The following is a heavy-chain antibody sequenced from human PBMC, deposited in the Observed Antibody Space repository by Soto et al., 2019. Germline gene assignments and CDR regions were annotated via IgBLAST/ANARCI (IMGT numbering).Heavy chain of an antibody. CDR1: GFTFSSYG. D-gene: IGHD2-2*01. Sequence: GGSLRLSCAASGFTFSSYGMHWVRQAPGKGLEWVAVISYDGSNKYYADSVKGRFPISRDNSKNTLYLQMNSLRAEDTAVYYCAKFPGHFTDIVVVPAAHFIDYWGQGTLVTVSS. V-gene: IGHV3-30*18. CDR3: AKFPGHFTDIVVVPAAHFIDY. J-gene: IGHJ4*02. CDR2: ISYDGSNK.